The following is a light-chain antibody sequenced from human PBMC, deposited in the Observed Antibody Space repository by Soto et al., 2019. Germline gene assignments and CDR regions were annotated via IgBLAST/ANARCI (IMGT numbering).Light chain of an antibody. V-gene: IGLV2-23*01. CDR3: CSYALSSRYV. CDR1: STDVGSYNL. J-gene: IGLJ1*01. Sequence: QTALTQPASVSGSPGQSITISCTGTSTDVGSYNLVSWYQRHPGKAPKLIIFEGNKRPSGVSNRFSGSKSASTASLTISGLQAEDEADYYCCSYALSSRYVFGTGTKVTVL. CDR2: EGN.